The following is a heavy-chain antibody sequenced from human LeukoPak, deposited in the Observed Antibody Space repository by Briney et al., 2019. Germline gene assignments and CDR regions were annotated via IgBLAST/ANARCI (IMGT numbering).Heavy chain of an antibody. CDR3: AKGARGYCSSTSCSTHYYYYYYMDV. CDR1: GYTFTDYY. CDR2: INPNSGGT. V-gene: IGHV1-2*02. Sequence: ASVKVSCKASGYTFTDYYMHWVRQAPGQGLEWMGWINPNSGGTKYAQKFQGRVTMTRDTSISTAYMELSRLRSDDTAVYYCAKGARGYCSSTSCSTHYYYYYYMDVWGKGTTVTISS. J-gene: IGHJ6*03. D-gene: IGHD2-2*01.